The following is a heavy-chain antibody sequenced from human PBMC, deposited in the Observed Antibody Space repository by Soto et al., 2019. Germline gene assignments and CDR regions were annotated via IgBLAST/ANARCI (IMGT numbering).Heavy chain of an antibody. CDR3: ARTSILGYCSGGSCYQYVYNWFDP. CDR1: GGSISSGDYY. V-gene: IGHV4-30-4*01. J-gene: IGHJ5*02. CDR2: IYDRGST. Sequence: QVQLQESGPGLVKSSQTLSLTCTVSGGSISSGDYYRSWIRQPPGKGLEWIGYIYDRGSTYYNPSLKSRVIISVDTSKNQFSLKLSSVTAADTAVYYCARTSILGYCSGGSCYQYVYNWFDPWGQGTLVTVSS. D-gene: IGHD2-15*01.